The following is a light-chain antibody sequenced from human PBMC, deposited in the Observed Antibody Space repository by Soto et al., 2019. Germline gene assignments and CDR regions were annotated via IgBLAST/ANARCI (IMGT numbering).Light chain of an antibody. CDR1: SSDVGGYNS. CDR2: EVS. V-gene: IGLV2-14*01. CDR3: SSYTSSSTLYV. J-gene: IGLJ1*01. Sequence: SALTQPASVSGSPGQSITISCTGTSSDVGGYNSVSWYQQHPGKAPKLMIYEVSNRPSGVSNRFSGSKSGNTASLTISGLQAEDEADYYCSSYTSSSTLYVFGTGTKLTVL.